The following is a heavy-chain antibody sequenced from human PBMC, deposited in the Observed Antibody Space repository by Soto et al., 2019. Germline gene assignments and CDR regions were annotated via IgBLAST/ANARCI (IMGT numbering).Heavy chain of an antibody. CDR3: TTDLWRIAVVVGSTGYFNP. Sequence: GGSLRLSCAASGFTFSDAWRSWVRQAPGKGLYCVGRIKSKSDGGTTEYAAPVRGRFTISRDDSKNTLYLQMNSLKTEDTAVYYCTTDLWRIAVVVGSTGYFNPWGQGTPVTVYS. J-gene: IGHJ5*02. CDR1: GFTFSDAW. D-gene: IGHD2-15*01. V-gene: IGHV3-15*01. CDR2: IKSKSDGGTT.